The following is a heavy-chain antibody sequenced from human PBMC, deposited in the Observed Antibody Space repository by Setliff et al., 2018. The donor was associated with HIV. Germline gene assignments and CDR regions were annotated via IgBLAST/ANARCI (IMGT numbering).Heavy chain of an antibody. CDR2: IIPMFGTG. Sequence: SVKVSCKASGGTFSSYGISWVRQAPGQGLEWMGAIIPMFGTGFYAQKFQGRVTITTDESRTASYMELSSLRFEDTAVYFCARVAHSSSYHYYGMDVWGQGTTVTVSS. J-gene: IGHJ6*02. CDR3: ARVAHSSSYHYYGMDV. D-gene: IGHD6-19*01. CDR1: GGTFSSYG. V-gene: IGHV1-69*05.